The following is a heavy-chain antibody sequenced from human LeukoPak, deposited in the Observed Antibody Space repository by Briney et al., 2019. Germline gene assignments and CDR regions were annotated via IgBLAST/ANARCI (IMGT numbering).Heavy chain of an antibody. CDR2: NYTSGIT. CDR1: GDSICSGRYY. J-gene: IGHJ5*02. V-gene: IGHV4-61*02. D-gene: IGHD5-12*01. Sequence: SVTLSLTCTVSGDSICSGRYYWSSVRQPAGKGLVRIGRNYTSGITNYNRSVKSRVTISVDTTKNQFSLKLSSVTAADTAVYYCARSNSGYDFWFDPWGQRTLVTVSS. CDR3: ARSNSGYDFWFDP.